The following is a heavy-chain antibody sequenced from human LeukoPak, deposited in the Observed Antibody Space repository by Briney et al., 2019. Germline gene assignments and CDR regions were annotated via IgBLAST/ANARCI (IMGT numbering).Heavy chain of an antibody. CDR2: ISGSGGST. V-gene: IGHV3-23*01. J-gene: IGHJ4*02. CDR3: AKRGGSSGWYGY. D-gene: IGHD6-19*01. CDR1: GFTFSSYA. Sequence: GGSLRLSCAASGFTFSSYAMSWVRQAPGKGLEWVSAISGSGGSTYYADSVKGRFTISRDNSKNTLYLQMNSLRAEDTVVYYCAKRGGSSGWYGYWGQGTLVTVSS.